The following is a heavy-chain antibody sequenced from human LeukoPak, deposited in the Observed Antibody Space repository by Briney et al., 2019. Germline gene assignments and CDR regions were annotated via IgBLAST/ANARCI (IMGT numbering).Heavy chain of an antibody. Sequence: GGSLRLSCAASGFTFSNYGMSWARQAPGKGLEWVSAISGSGATTNYANSVRGRFTISRDNSKNTVYLQMNSLTAEDTAIYYCAKNRHDTARLPFDPWGQGTLVTVSS. V-gene: IGHV3-23*01. D-gene: IGHD3-22*01. J-gene: IGHJ5*02. CDR3: AKNRHDTARLPFDP. CDR1: GFTFSNYG. CDR2: ISGSGATT.